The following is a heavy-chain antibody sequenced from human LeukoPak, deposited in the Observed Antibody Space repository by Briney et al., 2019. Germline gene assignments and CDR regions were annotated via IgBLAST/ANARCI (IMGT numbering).Heavy chain of an antibody. CDR2: ISGSGA. Sequence: GGSLRLSCAASGFTFSSYGMSWVRQAPGKGLEWVSTISGSGAYYADSVKGRFTISRDNSKNTLYLQMNSLRAEDTAIYYCAKSGYNRFDYWGQGTLVTVSS. D-gene: IGHD5-24*01. J-gene: IGHJ4*02. CDR3: AKSGYNRFDY. CDR1: GFTFSSYG. V-gene: IGHV3-23*01.